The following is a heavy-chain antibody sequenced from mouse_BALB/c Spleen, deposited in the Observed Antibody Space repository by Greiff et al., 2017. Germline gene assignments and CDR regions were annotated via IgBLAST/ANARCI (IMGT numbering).Heavy chain of an antibody. J-gene: IGHJ4*01. CDR1: GFTFSSFG. V-gene: IGHV5-17*02. D-gene: IGHD2-4*01. CDR2: ISSGSSTI. Sequence: EVKVVESGGGLVQPGGSRKLSCAASGFTFSSFGMHWVRQAPEKGLEWVAYISSGSSTIYYADTVKGRFTISRDNPKNTLFLQMTSLRSEDTAMYYCARSDMITRHYYAMDYWGQGTSVTVSS. CDR3: ARSDMITRHYYAMDY.